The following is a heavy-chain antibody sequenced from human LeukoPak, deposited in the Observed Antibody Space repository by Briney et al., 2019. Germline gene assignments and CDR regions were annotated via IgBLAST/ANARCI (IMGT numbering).Heavy chain of an antibody. CDR3: ARGSYGSGSYY. D-gene: IGHD3-10*01. CDR1: GGSISSGDYY. J-gene: IGHJ1*01. V-gene: IGHV4-30-4*01. Sequence: SQTLSLTCIVSGGSISSGDYYWSWIRQPPGKGLEWIGYIYYSVTTYYNPSLKSRVTISVVTSKNHFALELTSVTAADTAVYYGARGSYGSGSYYGGRGTVVTVS. CDR2: IYYSVTT.